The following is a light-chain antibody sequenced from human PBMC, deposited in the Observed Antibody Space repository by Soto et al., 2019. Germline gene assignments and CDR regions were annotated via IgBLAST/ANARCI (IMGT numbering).Light chain of an antibody. CDR1: QSVLYSSNNKNY. Sequence: DIVMTQSPDSLAVSLGERATINCKSSQSVLYSSNNKNYLAWYQQKPGQPPKLLIYWASTRESVVPDRFSGSGSGTDFTITISSLQAEDVAVYYCQQYYSTPLTFGGGTKVEIK. J-gene: IGKJ4*01. CDR2: WAS. CDR3: QQYYSTPLT. V-gene: IGKV4-1*01.